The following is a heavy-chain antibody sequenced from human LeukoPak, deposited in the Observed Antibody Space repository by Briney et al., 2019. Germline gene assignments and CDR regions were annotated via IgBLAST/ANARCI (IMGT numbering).Heavy chain of an antibody. V-gene: IGHV4-39*07. CDR3: ARVGSGYSYGPFDY. CDR1: GGSVNNYY. Sequence: PSETLSLTCTVSGGSVNNYYWGWIRQPPGMGLEWVGIIYYTGSTYYNPSLKSRVTISVDTSKNQFSLKLNSVTAADTAVYYCARVGSGYSYGPFDYWGQGTLVTVSS. D-gene: IGHD5-18*01. CDR2: IYYTGST. J-gene: IGHJ4*02.